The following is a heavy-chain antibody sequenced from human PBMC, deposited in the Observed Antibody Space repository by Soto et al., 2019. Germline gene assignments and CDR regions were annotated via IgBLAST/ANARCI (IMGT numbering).Heavy chain of an antibody. J-gene: IGHJ4*02. D-gene: IGHD6-13*01. Sequence: SETLSLSCTVSGGSISSYYWSWIRQPPGKGLEWIGYIYYSGGTNYNPSLKSRVTISVDTSKNQFSLKLSSVTAADTAVYYCARESRSWYGSIWDYWGQGTLVTVSS. CDR2: IYYSGGT. V-gene: IGHV4-59*12. CDR1: GGSISSYY. CDR3: ARESRSWYGSIWDY.